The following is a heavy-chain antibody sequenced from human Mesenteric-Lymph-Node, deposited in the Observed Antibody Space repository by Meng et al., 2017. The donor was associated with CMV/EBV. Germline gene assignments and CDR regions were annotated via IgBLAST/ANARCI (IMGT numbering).Heavy chain of an antibody. D-gene: IGHD2-2*01. CDR2: INPNSGGT. Sequence: ASVKVSCKASGYTFTGYYMHWVRQAPGQGLEWMGWINPNSGGTNYAQKFQGRVTMTRDTSTSTVYMVVSSLRSEDTAVYYCAREARYCSSTTCPFDIWGQGTMVTVSS. CDR3: AREARYCSSTTCPFDI. J-gene: IGHJ3*02. V-gene: IGHV1-2*02. CDR1: GYTFTGYY.